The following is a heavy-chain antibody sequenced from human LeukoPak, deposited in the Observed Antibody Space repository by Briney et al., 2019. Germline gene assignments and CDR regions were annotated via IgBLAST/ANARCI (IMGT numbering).Heavy chain of an antibody. CDR2: IYYSGST. D-gene: IGHD2-21*02. CDR3: ARGLAYCGGDCYNY. Sequence: SETLSLTCTVSGGSISSYYWSWIRQPPGKGLEWIGYIYYSGSTNYNPSLKSRVTISVDTSKNQFSLKLSSVTAADTAVYYCARGLAYCGGDCYNYWGQGTLVTVSS. V-gene: IGHV4-59*01. J-gene: IGHJ4*02. CDR1: GGSISSYY.